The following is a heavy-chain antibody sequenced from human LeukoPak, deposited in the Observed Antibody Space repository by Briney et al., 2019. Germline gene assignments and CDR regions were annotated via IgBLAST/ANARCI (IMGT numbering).Heavy chain of an antibody. CDR1: GGXFSDYS. Sequence: ASVKVSCKASGGXFSDYSISWVRQAPGQGLEWMGRIIAILDTAHYAQKFQGRFTITADKSTTTVYMELSSLRSDDTAVYYCVRSGYDYDWFDPWGQGTLVTVSS. V-gene: IGHV1-69*08. CDR2: IIAILDTA. J-gene: IGHJ5*02. CDR3: VRSGYDYDWFDP. D-gene: IGHD5-12*01.